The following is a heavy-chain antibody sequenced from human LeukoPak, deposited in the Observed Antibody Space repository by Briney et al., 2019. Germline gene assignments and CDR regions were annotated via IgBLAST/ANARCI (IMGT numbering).Heavy chain of an antibody. Sequence: GGSLRLSCAASGFTFNSYGMHWVRQAPGKGLEWVALIWYDGSKKDYAGSVKGRFTISRDGSKNTLYLQMNSLRAEDTAVYCCARDPELYYFDYWGQGTLVTVSS. CDR1: GFTFNSYG. CDR3: ARDPELYYFDY. V-gene: IGHV3-33*01. CDR2: IWYDGSKK. J-gene: IGHJ4*02. D-gene: IGHD1-1*01.